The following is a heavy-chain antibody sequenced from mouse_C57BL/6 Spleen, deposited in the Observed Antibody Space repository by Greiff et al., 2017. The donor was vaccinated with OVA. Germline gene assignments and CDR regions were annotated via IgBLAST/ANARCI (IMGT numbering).Heavy chain of an antibody. J-gene: IGHJ4*01. Sequence: EVQRVESGEGLVKPGGSLKLSCAASGFTFSSYAMSWVRQTPEKRLEWVAYISSGGDYIYYADTVKGRFTISRDNARNTLYLQMSSLKSEDTAMYYCTREPLYDYAMDYWGQGTSVTVSS. V-gene: IGHV5-9-1*02. D-gene: IGHD1-1*01. CDR2: ISSGGDYI. CDR1: GFTFSSYA. CDR3: TREPLYDYAMDY.